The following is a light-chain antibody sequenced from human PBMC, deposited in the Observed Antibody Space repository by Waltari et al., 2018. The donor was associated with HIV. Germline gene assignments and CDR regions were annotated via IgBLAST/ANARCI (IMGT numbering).Light chain of an antibody. CDR1: TSDIGEYNY. CDR2: EVS. CDR3: SSYTNKYTWV. V-gene: IGLV2-14*01. Sequence: QSALTQPASVSGSPGQSITISCTGTTSDIGEYNYVSWFQHHPAEAPKLIIFEVSNRPSGFSSRFSGPKSGNTASLTVSGLQPEDEADYYCSSYTNKYTWVFGGGTKLTVL. J-gene: IGLJ3*02.